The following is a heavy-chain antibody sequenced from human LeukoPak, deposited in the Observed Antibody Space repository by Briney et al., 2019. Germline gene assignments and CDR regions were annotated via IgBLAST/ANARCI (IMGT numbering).Heavy chain of an antibody. CDR3: AKVGSIVVVVAATFAY. CDR2: ISGSGGST. Sequence: GGSLRLSCAASGFTFSSYAMSWVGQAPGKGLEWVSAISGSGGSTYYADSVKGRFTISRDNSKNTLYLQMNSLRAEDTAVYYCAKVGSIVVVVAATFAYWGQGTLVTVSS. D-gene: IGHD2-15*01. CDR1: GFTFSSYA. J-gene: IGHJ4*02. V-gene: IGHV3-23*01.